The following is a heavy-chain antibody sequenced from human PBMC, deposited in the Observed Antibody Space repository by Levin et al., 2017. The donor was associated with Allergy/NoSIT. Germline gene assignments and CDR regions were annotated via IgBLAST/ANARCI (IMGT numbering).Heavy chain of an antibody. J-gene: IGHJ4*02. D-gene: IGHD4-17*01. CDR3: ARDRSVVGDYAADY. V-gene: IGHV3-33*01. CDR2: IWYDGNKK. CDR1: GFTFSSYG. Sequence: GGSLRLSCAASGFTFSSYGMHWVRQAPGKGLEWVAVIWYDGNKKYHADSVKGRFTISKDNSKNTLYLQMNSLRAEDTAVYYCARDRSVVGDYAADYWGQGTLVTVSS.